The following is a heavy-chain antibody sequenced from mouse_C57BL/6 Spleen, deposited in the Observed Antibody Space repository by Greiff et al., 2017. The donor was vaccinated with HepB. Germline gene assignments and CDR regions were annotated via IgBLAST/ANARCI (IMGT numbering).Heavy chain of an antibody. CDR2: IYPGSGST. CDR3: ARSGGNYYYFDY. D-gene: IGHD2-1*01. J-gene: IGHJ2*01. CDR1: GYTFTSYW. Sequence: QVQLQQPGAELVKPGASVQMSCKASGYTFTSYWITWVKQRPGQGLEWIGDIYPGSGSTNYNEKFKSKATLTVDTSSSTAYMQLSSLTSEDSAVYYCARSGGNYYYFDYWGQGTTLTVSS. V-gene: IGHV1-55*01.